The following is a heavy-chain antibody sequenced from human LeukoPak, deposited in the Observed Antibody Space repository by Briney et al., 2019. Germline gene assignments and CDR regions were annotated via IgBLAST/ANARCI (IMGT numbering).Heavy chain of an antibody. CDR1: GYTLTGYY. Sequence: GASVKVSCKASGYTLTGYYMHWVRQAPGQGLEWMGRINPNSGGTNYAQKFQGRVTMTRDTSISTAYMELSRLRSDDTAVYYCASSPDGYGSGIDYWGQGTLVTVSS. CDR3: ASSPDGYGSGIDY. V-gene: IGHV1-2*06. D-gene: IGHD3-10*01. CDR2: INPNSGGT. J-gene: IGHJ4*02.